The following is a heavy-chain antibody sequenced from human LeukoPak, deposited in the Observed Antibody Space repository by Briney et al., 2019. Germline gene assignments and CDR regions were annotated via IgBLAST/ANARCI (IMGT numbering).Heavy chain of an antibody. CDR3: ARVPHYDFWSGYHKEVLDY. CDR2: ISWNSGSI. V-gene: IGHV3-9*01. CDR1: GFTFDDYA. Sequence: PGGSLRLSCAASGFTFDDYAMHWVRQAPGKGLEWVSGISWNSGSIGYADSVKGRFTISRDNAKNSLYLQMNSLRAEDTAVYYCARVPHYDFWSGYHKEVLDYWGQGTLVTVSS. D-gene: IGHD3-3*01. J-gene: IGHJ4*02.